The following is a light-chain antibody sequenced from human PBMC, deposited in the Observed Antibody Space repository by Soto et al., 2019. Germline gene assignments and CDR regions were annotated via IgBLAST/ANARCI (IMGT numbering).Light chain of an antibody. CDR1: QRISTF. Sequence: DIQMTQSPSSLSASVGDRVTITCRVSQRISTFLSWYQHKPGRAPKLLIYAASSLQSGVPSRFSGSGSGTDFTLTISSLQPEDFATYYCQQSYSTLSITFGQGTRLEI. CDR2: AAS. CDR3: QQSYSTLSIT. V-gene: IGKV1-39*01. J-gene: IGKJ5*01.